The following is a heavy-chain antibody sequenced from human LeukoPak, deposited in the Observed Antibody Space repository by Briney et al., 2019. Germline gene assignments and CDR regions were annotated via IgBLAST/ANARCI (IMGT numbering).Heavy chain of an antibody. J-gene: IGHJ1*01. CDR3: ARGYYDSSDFEYFQH. CDR1: GYSFTDYY. D-gene: IGHD3-22*01. CDR2: INPNSGDT. Sequence: GVSVKVSCKASGYSFTDYYMHWVRQAPGQGLEWMGWINPNSGDTNFAQKFQGRVTMTRDTSISTVYMELSRLRSDDTAVFYCARGYYDSSDFEYFQHWGQGTLVTVSS. V-gene: IGHV1-2*02.